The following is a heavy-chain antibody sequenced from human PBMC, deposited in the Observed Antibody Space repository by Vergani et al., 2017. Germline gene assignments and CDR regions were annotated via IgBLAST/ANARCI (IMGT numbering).Heavy chain of an antibody. CDR1: GGSFSGYY. J-gene: IGHJ6*02. CDR3: ARGDFWSDYYYYGMDV. V-gene: IGHV4-59*10. Sequence: QVQLQQWGAGLLKPSETLSLTCAVYGGSFSGYYWSWIRQPAGKGLEWIGRIYTSGSTNYNPSLKSRVTMSVDTSKNQFSLKLSSVTAADTAVYYCARGDFWSDYYYYGMDVWGQGTTVTVSS. CDR2: IYTSGST. D-gene: IGHD3-3*01.